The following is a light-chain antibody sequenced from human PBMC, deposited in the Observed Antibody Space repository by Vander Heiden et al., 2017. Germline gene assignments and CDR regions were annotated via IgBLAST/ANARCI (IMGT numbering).Light chain of an antibody. V-gene: IGKV1-39*01. CDR3: QHSYTAPRA. Sequence: DIQMTQSPSSLSASVGDRVTITCRTSQGIKTYLNWYQQKPGKAHKVLIYAASNLQSGVPTRFSGSGSGTDFTLTISSLQPEDSATYYCQHSYTAPRAFGQGTKVEI. CDR2: AAS. J-gene: IGKJ1*01. CDR1: QGIKTY.